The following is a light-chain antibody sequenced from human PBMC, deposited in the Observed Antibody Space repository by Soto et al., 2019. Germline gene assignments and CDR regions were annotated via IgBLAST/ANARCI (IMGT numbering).Light chain of an antibody. CDR2: DAS. CDR1: QSISSW. V-gene: IGKV1-5*01. J-gene: IGKJ1*01. Sequence: DIQMTQSPSTLSASDGDRVTITCRASQSISSWLAWYQQKPGRAPTLLIYDASSLERGVPSRFSGSGDGTEVILTISSRLPDDDLSAYYCQQYNTSSLTFGQGTKVDIK. CDR3: QQYNTSSLT.